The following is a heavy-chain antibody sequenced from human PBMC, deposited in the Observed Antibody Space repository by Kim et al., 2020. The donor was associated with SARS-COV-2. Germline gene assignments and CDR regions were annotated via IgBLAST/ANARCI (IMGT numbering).Heavy chain of an antibody. J-gene: IGHJ4*02. CDR1: GFTFSSYW. V-gene: IGHV3-74*01. Sequence: GGSLRLSCAASGFTFSSYWMHWVRQAPGKGLVWVSRINRDWSTTNYADSVKGRFTISRDNVKNTLYLQMNSLTAEDTAVYYCASRGAVAAIYYFDYWGQGTLVTVSS. D-gene: IGHD6-19*01. CDR2: INRDWSTT. CDR3: ASRGAVAAIYYFDY.